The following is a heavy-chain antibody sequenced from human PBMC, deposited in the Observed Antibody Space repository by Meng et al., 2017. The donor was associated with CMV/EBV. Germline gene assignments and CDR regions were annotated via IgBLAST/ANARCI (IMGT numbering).Heavy chain of an antibody. V-gene: IGHV4-34*01. CDR1: GGSFSGYY. Sequence: VQLQPWGAGLLQPSESPSLTCAVYGGSFSGYYWSWIRQPPGKGLEWIGEINHSGSTNYNPSLKSRVTISVDTSKNQFSLKLSSVTAADTAVYYCARGGNWFDPWGQGTLVTVSS. J-gene: IGHJ5*02. CDR2: INHSGST. CDR3: ARGGNWFDP.